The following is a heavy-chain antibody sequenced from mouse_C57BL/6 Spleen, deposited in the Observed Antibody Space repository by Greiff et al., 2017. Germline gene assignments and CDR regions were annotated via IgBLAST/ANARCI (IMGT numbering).Heavy chain of an antibody. D-gene: IGHD2-4*01. CDR3: ARPGLPAGLAC. V-gene: IGHV5-17*01. CDR1: GFTFSDYG. Sequence: EVKLVESGGGLVKPGGSLKLSCAASGFTFSDYGMHWVRQAPEKGLEWVAYISSGSSTIYYADTVKGRFTISRDNAKNTLFLQMTSLRSEDTAMYYCARPGLPAGLACWGQGTLVTVSA. J-gene: IGHJ3*01. CDR2: ISSGSSTI.